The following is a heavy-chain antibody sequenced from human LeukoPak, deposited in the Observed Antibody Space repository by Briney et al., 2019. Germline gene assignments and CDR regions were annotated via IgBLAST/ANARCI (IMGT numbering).Heavy chain of an antibody. D-gene: IGHD6-19*01. CDR2: NSGSA. Sequence: PSETLSLTCTVSGGSINSYYWSWIRQPLGKGLEWIGYNSGSANYNPPLKSRVTISVDTSKNQFSLKLSSVTAADTAVYYCARVGSGRGYYLDYWGQGTLVTVSS. CDR1: GGSINSYY. V-gene: IGHV4-59*01. J-gene: IGHJ4*02. CDR3: ARVGSGRGYYLDY.